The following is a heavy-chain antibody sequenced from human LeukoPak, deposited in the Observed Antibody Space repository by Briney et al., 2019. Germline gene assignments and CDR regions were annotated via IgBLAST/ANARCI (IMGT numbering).Heavy chain of an antibody. Sequence: ASVKVSCKTSGYSFIDYYIHWVRQAPGQGLEGIGWINSNSADTNYAQNFQGRVTMTRDTSISTAYMELSRLRSDDTALYYCARIGISARGTNFHHWGQGTLVTVSS. CDR3: ARIGISARGTNFHH. D-gene: IGHD6-13*01. J-gene: IGHJ1*01. CDR1: GYSFIDYY. V-gene: IGHV1-2*02. CDR2: INSNSADT.